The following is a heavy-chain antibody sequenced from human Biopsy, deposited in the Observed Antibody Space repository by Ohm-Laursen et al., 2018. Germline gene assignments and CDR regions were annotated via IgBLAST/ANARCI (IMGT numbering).Heavy chain of an antibody. J-gene: IGHJ4*02. D-gene: IGHD6-6*01. CDR2: ISETSSHI. CDR1: GFSVSSYD. V-gene: IGHV3-21*01. CDR3: ARDSSRRAREGGMDV. Sequence: GSLRLSCSASGFSVSSYDMNWVRQAPGKGLEWTSYISETSSHIYDADSVRGRFTVARDIAKNSLYLQLNSLRVEDTAVYYCARDSSRRAREGGMDVWGQGTLVTVSS.